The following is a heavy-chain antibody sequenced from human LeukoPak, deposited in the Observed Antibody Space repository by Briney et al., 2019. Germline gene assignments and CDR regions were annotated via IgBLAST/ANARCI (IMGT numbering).Heavy chain of an antibody. V-gene: IGHV3-48*02. CDR3: ARAASPLTTVVTPGFDI. CDR2: ISSSSTLI. D-gene: IGHD4-23*01. Sequence: GGSLRLSCAASGFIFSSYTMNWVRQAPGKGLEWVSSISSSSTLIYYADSVKGRFTISRDNAKSSLSLQMNSLRDEDTAVYYCARAASPLTTVVTPGFDIWGQGTMVTVSS. J-gene: IGHJ3*02. CDR1: GFIFSSYT.